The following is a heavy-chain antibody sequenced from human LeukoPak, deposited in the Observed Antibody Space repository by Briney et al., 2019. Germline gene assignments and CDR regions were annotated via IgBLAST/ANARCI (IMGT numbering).Heavy chain of an antibody. J-gene: IGHJ5*02. D-gene: IGHD2-2*01. CDR2: IYTSGST. CDR3: AREPAAIRYNWFDP. Sequence: PSETLSLTCTVSGGSISSYYWSWIRQPAGKGLEWIGRIYTSGSTNYNPSLKSRVTMSVDTSKNQFSLKLSSVTAADTAVYYCAREPAAIRYNWFDPWGQGTLVTVSS. CDR1: GGSISSYY. V-gene: IGHV4-4*07.